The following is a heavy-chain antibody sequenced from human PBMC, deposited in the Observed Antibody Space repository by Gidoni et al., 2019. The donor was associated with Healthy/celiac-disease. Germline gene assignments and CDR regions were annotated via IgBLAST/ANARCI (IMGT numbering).Heavy chain of an antibody. J-gene: IGHJ4*02. CDR2: INHSGST. V-gene: IGHV4-34*01. D-gene: IGHD6-13*01. Sequence: QVQLQPWGAGLLKPSETLSLTCAVYGGSFSGYYWSWIRQPPGKGLEWIGEINHSGSTNYNPSLKSRVTISVDTSKNQFSLKLSSVTAADTAVYYCARVLAAAADYWGQGTLVTVSS. CDR3: ARVLAAAADY. CDR1: GGSFSGYY.